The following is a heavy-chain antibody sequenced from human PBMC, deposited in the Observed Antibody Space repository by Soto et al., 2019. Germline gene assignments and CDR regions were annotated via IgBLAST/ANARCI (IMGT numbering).Heavy chain of an antibody. Sequence: SETLSLTCTVSGDSVTGDSHYWGWIRQPPGKGLESIANIYYDGNTYYNPSLKGRVTISLDTSKNQFSFRLNSVTAADTAVYYCARSSIKPQVFMYPFDSWSQGTLVT. CDR2: IYYDGNT. V-gene: IGHV4-39*01. CDR1: GDSVTGDSHY. J-gene: IGHJ5*01. D-gene: IGHD3-3*01. CDR3: ARSSIKPQVFMYPFDS.